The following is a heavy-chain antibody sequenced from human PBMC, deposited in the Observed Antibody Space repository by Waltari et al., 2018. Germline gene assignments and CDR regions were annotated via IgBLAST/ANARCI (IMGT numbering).Heavy chain of an antibody. D-gene: IGHD3-10*01. CDR2: ISFDGNNI. CDR3: ARDPNYYGSGSYLNYGMDV. V-gene: IGHV3-30-3*01. CDR1: GFTFSSYP. J-gene: IGHJ6*02. Sequence: RLSCAASGFTFSSYPMHWVRQAPGKGLEWVAVISFDGNNIYYADSVKGRFTFSRDNSKNTLFLQMNSLRAEDTAVYYCARDPNYYGSGSYLNYGMDVWGQGTTVTVFS.